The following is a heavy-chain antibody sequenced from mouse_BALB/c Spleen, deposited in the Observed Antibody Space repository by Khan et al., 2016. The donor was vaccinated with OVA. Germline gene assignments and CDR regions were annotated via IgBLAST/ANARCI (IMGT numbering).Heavy chain of an antibody. CDR1: GYTFTTTG. V-gene: IGHV9-3-1*01. D-gene: IGHD2-14*01. CDR3: ARVGYNGTMDY. Sequence: QIQLVQSGPELKKPGETVKISCKASGYTFTTTGMNWVKQAPGKGLKWMGWINTYTGEPISAGDFKGRFAFSLETSASTAYLQINNLKNEDTATYFCARVGYNGTMDYWGQGTSVTVSS. J-gene: IGHJ4*01. CDR2: INTYTGEP.